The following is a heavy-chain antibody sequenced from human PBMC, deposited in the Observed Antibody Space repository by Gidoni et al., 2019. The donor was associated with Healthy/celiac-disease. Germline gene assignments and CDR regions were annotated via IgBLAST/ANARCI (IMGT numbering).Heavy chain of an antibody. CDR1: GGSFSGYY. V-gene: IGHV4-34*01. CDR3: ASRRQLEYNWFDT. D-gene: IGHD6-13*01. Sequence: QVHLPQLCAGLLNPSETLSLTCSVSGGSFSGYYWSWIRQPPGKGLEWIGENNHSGSTNYNPSLKSRVTISVDTAKNQFSLKLSSVTAAETAVYYCASRRQLEYNWFDTWGQGTLVTVSS. J-gene: IGHJ5*02. CDR2: NNHSGST.